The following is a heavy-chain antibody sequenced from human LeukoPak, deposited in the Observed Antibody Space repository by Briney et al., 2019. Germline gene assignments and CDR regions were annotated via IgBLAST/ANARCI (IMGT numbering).Heavy chain of an antibody. D-gene: IGHD3-10*01. V-gene: IGHV3-23*01. CDR1: GFTFSSYA. CDR2: ISGSGGST. CDR3: AKVTVRITMVRGASPLDY. J-gene: IGHJ4*02. Sequence: PGGSLRLSCAASGFTFSSYAMSWVCQAPGKGLEWVSAISGSGGSTYYADSVKGRFTISRDNSKNTLYLQMNSLRAEDTAVYYCAKVTVRITMVRGASPLDYWGQGTLVTVSS.